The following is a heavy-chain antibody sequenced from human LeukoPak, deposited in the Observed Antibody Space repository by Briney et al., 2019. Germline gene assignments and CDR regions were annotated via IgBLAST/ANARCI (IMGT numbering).Heavy chain of an antibody. CDR3: AELGITMIGGV. J-gene: IGHJ6*04. CDR2: ISSSGSTI. D-gene: IGHD3-10*02. V-gene: IGHV3-48*03. Sequence: GGSLRLSCAASGFTFSSYEMNWVRQAPGKGPEWVSYISSSGSTIYYADSVKGRFTISRDNAKNSLYVQMSSLRAEDTAVYYCAELGITMIGGVWGKGTTVTISS. CDR1: GFTFSSYE.